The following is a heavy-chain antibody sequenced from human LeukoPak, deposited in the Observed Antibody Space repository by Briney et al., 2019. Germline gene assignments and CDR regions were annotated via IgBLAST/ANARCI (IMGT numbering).Heavy chain of an antibody. CDR2: IHSGGTT. V-gene: IGHV3-53*01. CDR1: GFTVSNNY. Sequence: GGSLRLSCAASGFTVSNNYMSWVRQAPGKGVEWVSVIHSGGTTNYADSVQGRFTISRDNSKTTVYLHMSSLRAEDTAVYYCARDSDSGYGPFASWGQGTLVTVSS. CDR3: ARDSDSGYGPFAS. D-gene: IGHD5-12*01. J-gene: IGHJ4*02.